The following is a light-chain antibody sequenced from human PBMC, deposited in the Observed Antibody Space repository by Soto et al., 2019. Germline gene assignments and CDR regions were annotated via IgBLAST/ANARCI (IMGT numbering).Light chain of an antibody. CDR1: QGISSF. V-gene: IGKV1-27*01. J-gene: IGKJ4*01. CDR3: QKYNSGPRT. Sequence: DVQMTQSPSSLSASVGDRVTITCRASQGISSFLAWYQQIPGGVHKRLIYSASNFQSGVPSRFSSSGSGTDFTFTISSLQPEDVAIYYGQKYNSGPRTFGGGTKVDIK. CDR2: SAS.